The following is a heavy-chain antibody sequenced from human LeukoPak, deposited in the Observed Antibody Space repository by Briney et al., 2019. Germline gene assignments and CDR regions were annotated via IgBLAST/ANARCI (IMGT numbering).Heavy chain of an antibody. D-gene: IGHD6-19*01. J-gene: IGHJ4*02. CDR3: VKSPGSGWPV. CDR1: GFTFSSFA. CDR2: IYSDGSRT. V-gene: IGHV3-64D*06. Sequence: GSLGLSCAASGFTFSSFAMHWVRQAPGKGLEYLSAIYSDGSRTYYADSVKGRFTISRDNSRDTLYFEMSSLRVEDTAVYYCVKSPGSGWPVWGQGTLLTVSS.